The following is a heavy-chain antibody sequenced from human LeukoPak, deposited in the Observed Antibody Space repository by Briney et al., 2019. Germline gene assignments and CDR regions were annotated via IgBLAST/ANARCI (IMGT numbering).Heavy chain of an antibody. Sequence: GGSLRLSCAASGFTFSDYYMSWIRQAPGKGLEWVSYISSSGSTIYYADSVKGRFTISRDNAKNSLYLQMNSLRAEDTAVYYCARDQRAYCGGDCPLDYWGQGTLVTVSS. V-gene: IGHV3-11*04. D-gene: IGHD2-21*01. CDR3: ARDQRAYCGGDCPLDY. J-gene: IGHJ4*02. CDR2: ISSSGSTI. CDR1: GFTFSDYY.